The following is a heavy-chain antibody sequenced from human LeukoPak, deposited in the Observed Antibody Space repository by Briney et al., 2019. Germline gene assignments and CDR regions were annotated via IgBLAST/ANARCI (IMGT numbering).Heavy chain of an antibody. Sequence: GGSLRPSCAASGFTFSSYSMNWVRQAPGKGREWVSSISSSSSYIYYADSVKGRFTISRGNAKNSLYLQMNSLRAEDTAVYYCARDTPVAVGFDYWGQGTLVTVSS. J-gene: IGHJ4*02. CDR1: GFTFSSYS. CDR2: ISSSSSYI. CDR3: ARDTPVAVGFDY. V-gene: IGHV3-21*01. D-gene: IGHD2-15*01.